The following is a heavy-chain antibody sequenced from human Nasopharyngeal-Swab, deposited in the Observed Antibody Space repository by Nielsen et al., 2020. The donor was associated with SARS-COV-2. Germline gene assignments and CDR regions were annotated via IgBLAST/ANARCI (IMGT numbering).Heavy chain of an antibody. CDR2: ISGYNGNT. Sequence: ASVKVSCKTSGYTFTRYGISWVRQAPGQGLEWMGWISGYNGNTYYAQEFQGRVTMTTDTSTSTAYMELRSLRSDDTAVYYCARDLVDGDYAHYYYYGMDVWGQGTTVTVSS. CDR3: ARDLVDGDYAHYYYYGMDV. J-gene: IGHJ6*02. V-gene: IGHV1-18*01. CDR1: GYTFTRYG. D-gene: IGHD4-17*01.